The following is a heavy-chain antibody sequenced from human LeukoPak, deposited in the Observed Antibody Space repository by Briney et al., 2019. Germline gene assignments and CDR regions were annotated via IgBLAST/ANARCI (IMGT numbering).Heavy chain of an antibody. Sequence: SVKVSCKASGGTFINSAISWVRQAPGQGLEWMGGINPIFRTANYAQQFQDRVTIIADESTSTAYMELSLLKFEDTAVYYCARGGGIFGVLTTAHYYGIDVWGQGTTVTVSS. CDR1: GGTFINSA. CDR2: INPIFRTA. J-gene: IGHJ6*02. D-gene: IGHD3-3*01. CDR3: ARGGGIFGVLTTAHYYGIDV. V-gene: IGHV1-69*13.